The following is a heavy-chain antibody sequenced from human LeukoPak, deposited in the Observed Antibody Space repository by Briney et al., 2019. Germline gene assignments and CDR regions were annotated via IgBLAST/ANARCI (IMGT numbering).Heavy chain of an antibody. V-gene: IGHV3-23*01. J-gene: IGHJ4*02. CDR3: AKGGATYYYDSSGYLGLY. CDR1: GFTFSSYA. D-gene: IGHD3-22*01. CDR2: ISGSGGST. Sequence: PGGSLRLSCAASGFTFSSYAMSWVRQAPGKGLEWVSAISGSGGSTYYADSVKGRFTISRDNSKNTLYLQMNSLRAEDTAVYYCAKGGATYYYDSSGYLGLYWGQGTLVTVSS.